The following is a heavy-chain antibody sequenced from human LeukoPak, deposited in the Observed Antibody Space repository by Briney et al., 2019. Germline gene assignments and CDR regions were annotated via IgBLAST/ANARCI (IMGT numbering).Heavy chain of an antibody. Sequence: GGSLRLSCAASGFTFSSYGMHWVRQAPGKGLEWVAFIRYDGSNKYYADSVKGRFTISRDNSKNTLYLQMNSLRAEDTAVYYCAKDLVPAAIFVSSWFDPWGQGTLVTVYS. D-gene: IGHD2-2*01. CDR1: GFTFSSYG. V-gene: IGHV3-30*02. CDR2: IRYDGSNK. J-gene: IGHJ5*02. CDR3: AKDLVPAAIFVSSWFDP.